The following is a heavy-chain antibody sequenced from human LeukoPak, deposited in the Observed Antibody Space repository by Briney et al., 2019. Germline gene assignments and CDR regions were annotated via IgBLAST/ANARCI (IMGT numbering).Heavy chain of an antibody. CDR2: IIPIFGTA. CDR3: AREVHGDYPYNWVDP. J-gene: IGHJ5*02. D-gene: IGHD4-17*01. Sequence: SVKVSCKASGGTFSSYAISWVRQAPGQGLEWMGGIIPIFGTANYAQKFQGRVTITADKSTSTAYMELSSLRPEDTAVYYCAREVHGDYPYNWVDPWGQGTLVTVSS. V-gene: IGHV1-69*06. CDR1: GGTFSSYA.